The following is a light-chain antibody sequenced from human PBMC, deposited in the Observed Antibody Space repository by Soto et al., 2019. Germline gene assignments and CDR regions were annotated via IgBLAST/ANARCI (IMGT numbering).Light chain of an antibody. J-gene: IGLJ2*01. CDR1: SSDVGGYNY. CDR3: ASYTSGTTPVV. CDR2: DVS. V-gene: IGLV2-14*01. Sequence: QSVLTQPASVSGSPGQSITISCTGTSSDVGGYNYVSWYQQHPGKAPKLMIYDVSNRPSGVSNRFSGSKSGNTASLTISGLQAEDEADYYCASYTSGTTPVVFGGGTKLPVL.